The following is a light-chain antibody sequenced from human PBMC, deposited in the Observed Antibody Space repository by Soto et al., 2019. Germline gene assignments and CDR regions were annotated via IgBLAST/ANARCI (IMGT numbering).Light chain of an antibody. CDR2: DTC. V-gene: IGLV7-46*01. CDR3: LLSYSGARQV. J-gene: IGLJ3*02. Sequence: QTVVTQEPSLTVSPGGTVTLTCGSSTGAVTSGHYPYWFQQKPGQAPRTLMYDTCNKHSWTPARFSGSLLGGKAALTLSGAQPEDEAEYYCLLSYSGARQVFGGGTKLTVL. CDR1: TGAVTSGHY.